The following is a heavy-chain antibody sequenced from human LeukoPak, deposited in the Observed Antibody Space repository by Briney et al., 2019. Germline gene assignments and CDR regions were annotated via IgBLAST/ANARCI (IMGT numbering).Heavy chain of an antibody. CDR1: GGSISSYY. Sequence: SETLSLTCTVSGGSISSYYWSWIRQPPGKGLEWIGYIYYSGSTYYNPSLKSRVTISVDTSKNQFSLKLSSVTAADTAVYYCARSLDIVATSRGSGVCDIWGQGTMVTVSS. J-gene: IGHJ3*02. V-gene: IGHV4-59*12. CDR3: ARSLDIVATSRGSGVCDI. D-gene: IGHD5-12*01. CDR2: IYYSGST.